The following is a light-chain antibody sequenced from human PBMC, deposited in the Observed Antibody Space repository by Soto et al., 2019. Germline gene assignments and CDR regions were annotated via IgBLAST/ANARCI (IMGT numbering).Light chain of an antibody. J-gene: IGLJ2*01. CDR1: SSDVGDYNY. CDR2: EVS. Sequence: QSALTQPASVSGSPGQSITISCTGTSSDVGDYNYVSWYQQHPGKAPKLMIYEVSNRPSGVSNRFSGSKSGNTASLTISGLQAEDEPDYYCSSYTSSTIVVFGGGTQLTVL. V-gene: IGLV2-14*01. CDR3: SSYTSSTIVV.